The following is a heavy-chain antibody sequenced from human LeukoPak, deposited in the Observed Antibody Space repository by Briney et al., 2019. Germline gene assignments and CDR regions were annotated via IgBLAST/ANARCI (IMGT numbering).Heavy chain of an antibody. J-gene: IGHJ5*02. CDR2: INSDGSTT. V-gene: IGHV3-74*01. D-gene: IGHD2/OR15-2a*01. CDR1: GFNFNNYW. CDR3: ASLSQYPSAWFDP. Sequence: GGSLRLACAASGFNFNNYWMHWVRQTPGKGLEWVSRINSDGSTTTYADSVKGRFTISRDNTKNMLYLQMNSLTAKDTAMYYCASLSQYPSAWFDPWGQGTLVTVSS.